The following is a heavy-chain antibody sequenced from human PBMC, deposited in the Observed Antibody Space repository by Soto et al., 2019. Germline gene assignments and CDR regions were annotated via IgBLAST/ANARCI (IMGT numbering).Heavy chain of an antibody. CDR1: GGSISRSPYY. J-gene: IGHJ4*02. V-gene: IGHV4-39*01. Sequence: QLQLQESGPGLVKPSETLSLTCTVSGGSISRSPYYWAWIRQPPGKGLQWIGNIYYNGNTFYNPSLKSRVTNSIDTSKSQFSLGLRSVTASDTAVYYCARHGPLTNNWNQLNCWGQGTLVTVSS. CDR2: IYYNGNT. D-gene: IGHD1-1*01. CDR3: ARHGPLTNNWNQLNC.